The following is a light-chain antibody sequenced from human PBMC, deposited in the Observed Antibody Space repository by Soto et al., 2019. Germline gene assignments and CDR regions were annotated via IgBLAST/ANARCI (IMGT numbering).Light chain of an antibody. CDR3: QQSDSTPLT. CDR2: AAS. CDR1: QSISSY. V-gene: IGKV1-39*01. J-gene: IGKJ4*01. Sequence: DIHMTQSPSSLSSSVVGGVSSTCLASQSISSYLNWYQQRPGKAPKLLIYAASSLQSGVPSRFSGSGSGTDFTLTISSLQPEDFATYYCQQSDSTPLTFGGGTKVDIK.